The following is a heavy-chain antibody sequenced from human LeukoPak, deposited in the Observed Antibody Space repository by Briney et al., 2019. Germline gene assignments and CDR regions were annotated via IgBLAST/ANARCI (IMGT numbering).Heavy chain of an antibody. D-gene: IGHD3-10*01. CDR1: GGSFSGYY. Sequence: SETLSLTCAVYGGSFSGYYWSWIRQPPGKGLEWIGEINHSGSTNYNPSLKSRVTISVDTSKNQFSLKLSSVTAADTAVYYCASGLSYYYGSGSLGYWGQGTLVTVSS. CDR2: INHSGST. J-gene: IGHJ4*02. CDR3: ASGLSYYYGSGSLGY. V-gene: IGHV4-34*01.